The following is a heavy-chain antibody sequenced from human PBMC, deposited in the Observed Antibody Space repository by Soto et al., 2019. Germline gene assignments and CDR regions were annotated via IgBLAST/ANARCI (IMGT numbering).Heavy chain of an antibody. CDR2: IYPGDSDT. CDR3: AQSPRLTEAFDI. CDR1: GYSFTSYW. J-gene: IGHJ3*02. V-gene: IGHV5-51*01. Sequence: GESLKISCNFSGYSFTSYWIGWVRQMPGKGLEWMGIIYPGDSDTRYSPSFQGHVTISADKSFTTAYLQWSSLKASDTAMYYCAQSPRLTEAFDIWGQGTMVTVSS.